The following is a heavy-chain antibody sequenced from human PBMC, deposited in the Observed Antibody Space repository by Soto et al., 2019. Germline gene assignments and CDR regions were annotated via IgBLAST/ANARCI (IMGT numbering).Heavy chain of an antibody. CDR1: GFTFNTYW. V-gene: IGHV3-7*04. D-gene: IGHD6-19*01. J-gene: IGHJ2*01. CDR2: IKQDGSEK. CDR3: ARDAGRSVGAPYWYFDL. Sequence: EVQVVESGGGLVQPGGSLRLSCAASGFTFNTYWMNWVRQAPGKGLEWVANIKQDGSEKYYVDSLRGRFTISRDNAKNSLYLQLNSLRAEDTAVYYCARDAGRSVGAPYWYFDLWGRGTLVTVSS.